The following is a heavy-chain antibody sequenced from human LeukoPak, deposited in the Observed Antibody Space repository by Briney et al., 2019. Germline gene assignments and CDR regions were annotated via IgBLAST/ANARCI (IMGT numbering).Heavy chain of an antibody. CDR1: GGSVSSGSYY. V-gene: IGHV4-61*01. J-gene: IGHJ4*02. CDR2: IYYGGST. D-gene: IGHD3-22*01. CDR3: ARGGSDYYDSSGYYYVTDY. Sequence: SETLSLTCTVSGGSVSSGSYYWSWIRQPPGKGLEWIGYIYYGGSTNYNPSLKSRVTISVDTSKNQFSLKLSSVTAADTAVYYCARGGSDYYDSSGYYYVTDYWGQGTLVTVSP.